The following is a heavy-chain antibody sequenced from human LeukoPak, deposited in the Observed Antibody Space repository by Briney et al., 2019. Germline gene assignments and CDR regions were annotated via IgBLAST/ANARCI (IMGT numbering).Heavy chain of an antibody. V-gene: IGHV3-9*01. D-gene: IGHD2-2*01. CDR2: ISWNSGSI. J-gene: IGHJ6*03. CDR3: AGSPAYQLLYYMDV. Sequence: GGSLRLSCVTSGFTFDDYAMQWVRQAPGKVLEWVSGISWNSGSIDNADSVEGRFTISRDNSKNTLYLQINSLRAEDTAVCYCAGSPAYQLLYYMDVWGKGTTVTVSS. CDR1: GFTFDDYA.